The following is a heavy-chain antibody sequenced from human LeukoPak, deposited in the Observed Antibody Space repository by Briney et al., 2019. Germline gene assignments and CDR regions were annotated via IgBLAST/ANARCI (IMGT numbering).Heavy chain of an antibody. CDR1: GYTFTGYY. V-gene: IGHV1-2*02. Sequence: GASVKVSCKASGYTFTGYYIHWVRQAPGQGLEWMGWINPNSGGTNYAQKFQGRVTMTRDTSISTAYMELRSLRSDDTAVYYCASRVGGAFDIWGQGTMVTVSS. CDR2: INPNSGGT. J-gene: IGHJ3*02. CDR3: ASRVGGAFDI. D-gene: IGHD2-15*01.